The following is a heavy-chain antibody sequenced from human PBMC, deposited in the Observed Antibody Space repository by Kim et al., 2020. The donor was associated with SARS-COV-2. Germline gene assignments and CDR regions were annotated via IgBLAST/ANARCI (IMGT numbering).Heavy chain of an antibody. V-gene: IGHV4-31*03. CDR1: GGSISSGGYY. D-gene: IGHD3-10*01. CDR3: ARVHYYGSGNLDY. CDR2: IYYSGST. J-gene: IGHJ4*02. Sequence: SETLSLTCTVSGGSISSGGYYWSWIRQHPGTGLEWIGYIYYSGSTYYNPSLKSRVTISVDTSKNQFSLKLSSVTAADTAVYYCARVHYYGSGNLDYWGQGTLVTVSS.